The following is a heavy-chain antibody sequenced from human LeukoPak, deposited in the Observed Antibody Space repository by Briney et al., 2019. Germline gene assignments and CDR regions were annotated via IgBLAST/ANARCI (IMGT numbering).Heavy chain of an antibody. Sequence: ASVKVSCKASGGTFSSYAISWVRQAPGQGLEWMGGIIPIFGTANYAQKFQGRVTITADESTSTAYMELSSLRSEDTAVYYCARERWHCRVNCYSVYYYALDVWGQGTTVTVSS. D-gene: IGHD2-15*01. CDR2: IIPIFGTA. J-gene: IGHJ6*02. CDR3: ARERWHCRVNCYSVYYYALDV. V-gene: IGHV1-69*13. CDR1: GGTFSSYA.